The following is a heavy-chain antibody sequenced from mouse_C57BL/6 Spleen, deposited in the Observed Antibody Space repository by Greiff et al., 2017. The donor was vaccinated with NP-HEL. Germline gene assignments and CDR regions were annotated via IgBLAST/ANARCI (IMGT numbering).Heavy chain of an antibody. CDR3: AREENYGNSAWFAD. CDR2: IYPGDGDT. CDR1: GYAFSSYW. J-gene: IGHJ3*01. V-gene: IGHV1-80*01. Sequence: VQLQESGAELVKPGASVKISCKASGYAFSSYWMNWVKQRPGKGLEWIGQIYPGDGDTNYNGKFKGKATLTADKSSSTAYMQLSSLTSEDSAVYFCAREENYGNSAWFADWGQGTLVTVSA. D-gene: IGHD2-1*01.